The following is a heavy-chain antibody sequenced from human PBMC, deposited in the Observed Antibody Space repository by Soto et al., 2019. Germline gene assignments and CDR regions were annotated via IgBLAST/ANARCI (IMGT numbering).Heavy chain of an antibody. J-gene: IGHJ6*02. CDR3: ASDLVGASDSYGLDV. V-gene: IGHV3-33*01. D-gene: IGHD1-26*01. Sequence: GGSLRLSCAASGFTFSNYGMHWVRQAPGKGLEWVAIIWHDGDNKYYADSVRGRFIISRDNSKNRLYLQMNSLRAEDTAVYYCASDLVGASDSYGLDVWGQGTPVTVSS. CDR2: IWHDGDNK. CDR1: GFTFSNYG.